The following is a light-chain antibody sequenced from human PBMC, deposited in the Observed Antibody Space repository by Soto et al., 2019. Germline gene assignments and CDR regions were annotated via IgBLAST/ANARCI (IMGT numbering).Light chain of an antibody. V-gene: IGLV2-23*02. CDR3: CSYAGSSTRYV. CDR2: EVS. J-gene: IGLJ1*01. Sequence: QSALTQPASVSGSPGQSITISCTGTSSDVGRYNLVSWYQQHPGKAPKLMIYEVSKRPSGVSNRFSGSKSGNTASLTIYGLQAEDEADYYCCSYAGSSTRYVFGTGTKVTVL. CDR1: SSDVGRYNL.